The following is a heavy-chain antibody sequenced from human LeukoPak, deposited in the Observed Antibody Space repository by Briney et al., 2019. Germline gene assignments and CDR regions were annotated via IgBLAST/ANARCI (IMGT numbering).Heavy chain of an antibody. CDR1: GITLSNYG. V-gene: IGHV3-23*01. Sequence: GGSLRLSCAVSGITLSNYGVSWVRQAPGKGLEWVAGISDSGGRTNYADSVKGRFTISRDNPKNTLYLQMNSLRTEDTAVYFCAKRGVVIRVILVGFHKEAYYFDSWGQGALVTVSS. CDR3: AKRGVVIRVILVGFHKEAYYFDS. CDR2: ISDSGGRT. D-gene: IGHD3-22*01. J-gene: IGHJ4*02.